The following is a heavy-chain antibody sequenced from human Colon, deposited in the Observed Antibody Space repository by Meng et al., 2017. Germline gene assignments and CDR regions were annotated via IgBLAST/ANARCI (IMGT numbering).Heavy chain of an antibody. CDR2: ISYSGNS. Sequence: QQQLQAAGPGLVGSSDTLVSTCAVFGGSLSSGNHYWRWIRQAPGKGLEWIGYISYSGNSLYNPSLKSRVDISTDTSRRQCSLKFNSVTAADTAIYYCATGPGYSSGLDSWGRGALVTVSS. D-gene: IGHD6-19*01. V-gene: IGHV4-61*01. J-gene: IGHJ4*02. CDR3: ATGPGYSSGLDS. CDR1: GGSLSSGNHY.